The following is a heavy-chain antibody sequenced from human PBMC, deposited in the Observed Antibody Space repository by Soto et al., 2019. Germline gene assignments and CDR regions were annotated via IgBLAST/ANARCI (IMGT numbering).Heavy chain of an antibody. J-gene: IGHJ6*02. Sequence: HPGGSLRLSCAASGFTFSSYAMSWVRQAPGKGLEWVSAISGSGGSTYYADSVKGRFTISRDNSKNTLYLQMNSLRAEDTAVYYCAKDQRQPKDYYYGMDVWGQGTTVTVSS. CDR2: ISGSGGST. CDR3: AKDQRQPKDYYYGMDV. V-gene: IGHV3-23*01. CDR1: GFTFSSYA. D-gene: IGHD6-25*01.